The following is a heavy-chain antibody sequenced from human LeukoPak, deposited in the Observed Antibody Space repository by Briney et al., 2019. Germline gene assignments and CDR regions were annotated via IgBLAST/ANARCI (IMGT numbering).Heavy chain of an antibody. CDR2: FDPEDGET. V-gene: IGHV1-24*01. J-gene: IGHJ1*01. CDR3: AGWTRGQQLEPEYFQH. CDR1: GYTLTELS. Sequence: GASVKVSCKVSGYTLTELSMHWVRQAPGKGLEWMGGFDPEDGETIYAQKFQGRVTMTEDTSTDTAYMELSSLRSEDTAVYYCAGWTRGQQLEPEYFQHWGQGTLVTVSS. D-gene: IGHD6-13*01.